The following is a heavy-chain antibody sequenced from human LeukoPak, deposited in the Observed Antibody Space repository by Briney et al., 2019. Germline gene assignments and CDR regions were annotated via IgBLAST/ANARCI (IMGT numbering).Heavy chain of an antibody. J-gene: IGHJ3*02. CDR1: GGSISSYY. CDR2: IYYSGST. Sequence: PSETLSLTCTVSGGSISSYYWSWIRQPPGKGLEWIGYIYYSGSTNYNPSLKSRVTISVDTSKNQFSLKLSSVTAADTAVYYCASHDYGGNSGVAHAFDIWGQGTMVTVSS. CDR3: ASHDYGGNSGVAHAFDI. D-gene: IGHD4-23*01. V-gene: IGHV4-59*01.